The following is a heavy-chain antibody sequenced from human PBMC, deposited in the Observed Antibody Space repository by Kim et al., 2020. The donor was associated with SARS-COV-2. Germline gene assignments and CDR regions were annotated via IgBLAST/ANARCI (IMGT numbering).Heavy chain of an antibody. D-gene: IGHD3-22*01. CDR3: AREVSYVSSAFGLDP. J-gene: IGHJ5*02. CDR1: GFTFSSYD. CDR2: IHVIGGT. V-gene: IGHV3-13*01. Sequence: GGSLRLSCAASGFTFSSYDFHWVRQVPGEGLEWVSAIHVIGGTYYSDSVRGRFTISRENAKNSLYLQMNSLRDEDTAVYYCAREVSYVSSAFGLDPWGQGILVTVSS.